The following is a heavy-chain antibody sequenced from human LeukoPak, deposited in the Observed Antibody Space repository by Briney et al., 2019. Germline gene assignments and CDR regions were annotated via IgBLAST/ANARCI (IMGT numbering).Heavy chain of an antibody. D-gene: IGHD3-22*01. CDR1: GFTFDDYG. CDR3: ARGNYYYDSSGYHSLDY. Sequence: GGSLRLSCAASGFTFDDYGMSWVRQAPGKGLEWVSGINWNGGSTGYADSVKGRFTISRDNAKYSLYLQMNSLRAEDTALYYCARGNYYYDSSGYHSLDYWGQGTLVTVSS. CDR2: INWNGGST. J-gene: IGHJ4*02. V-gene: IGHV3-20*04.